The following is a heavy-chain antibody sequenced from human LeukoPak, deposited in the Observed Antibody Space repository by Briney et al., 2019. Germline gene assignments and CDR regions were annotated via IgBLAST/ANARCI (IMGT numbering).Heavy chain of an antibody. J-gene: IGHJ4*02. V-gene: IGHV1-46*01. CDR3: ARGSGYDTPDY. CDR2: INPSGGST. D-gene: IGHD5-12*01. Sequence: GASVKVSCKASGYTFTSYDINWVRQATGQGLEWMGIINPSGGSTSYAQKFQGRVTMTRDTSTSTVYMELSSLRSEDTAVYYCARGSGYDTPDYWGQGTLVTVSS. CDR1: GYTFTSYD.